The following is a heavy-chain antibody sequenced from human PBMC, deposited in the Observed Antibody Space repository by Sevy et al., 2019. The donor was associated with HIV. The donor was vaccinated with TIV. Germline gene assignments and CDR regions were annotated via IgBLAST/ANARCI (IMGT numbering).Heavy chain of an antibody. J-gene: IGHJ3*02. Sequence: GESLKISCEASGFTFSNYAMSWVRQAPGKGLEWVSAIGGRDTGTYYADSVKGRFTISRDNSRNTLFLQMNSLRAEDTAVYYCAKDLAIVVGDAFDIWGQGTVVTVSS. V-gene: IGHV3-23*01. CDR3: AKDLAIVVGDAFDI. CDR2: IGGRDTGT. D-gene: IGHD3-22*01. CDR1: GFTFSNYA.